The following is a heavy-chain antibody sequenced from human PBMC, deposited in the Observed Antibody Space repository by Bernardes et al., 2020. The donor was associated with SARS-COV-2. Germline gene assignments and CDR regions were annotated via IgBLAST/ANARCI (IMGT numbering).Heavy chain of an antibody. Sequence: GGSLRLSCAASGFTFSSYGMHWVRQAPGKGLEWVAVIWYDGSNKYYADSVKGRFTISRDNSKNTLYLQMNSLRAEDTAVYYCARDSKGGSYLNWYFDLWGRGTLVTVSS. CDR1: GFTFSSYG. D-gene: IGHD1-26*01. CDR2: IWYDGSNK. V-gene: IGHV3-33*01. CDR3: ARDSKGGSYLNWYFDL. J-gene: IGHJ2*01.